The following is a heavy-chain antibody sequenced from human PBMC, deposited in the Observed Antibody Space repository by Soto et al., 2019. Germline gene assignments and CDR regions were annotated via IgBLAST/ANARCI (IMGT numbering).Heavy chain of an antibody. CDR3: AREQSYYYYYMDV. CDR1: GFTLSNTW. Sequence: GGSLRLSCAASGFTLSNTWMDWVRQAPGKGLEWVSVIYSGGSTYYADSVKGRFTISRDNSKNTLYLQMNSLRAEDTAVYYCAREQSYYYYYMDVWGKGTTVTVSS. V-gene: IGHV3-66*01. CDR2: IYSGGST. J-gene: IGHJ6*03.